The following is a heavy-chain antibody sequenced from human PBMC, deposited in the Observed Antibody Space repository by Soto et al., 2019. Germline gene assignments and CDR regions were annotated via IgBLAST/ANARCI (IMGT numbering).Heavy chain of an antibody. CDR2: IYYTGSP. CDR1: GGSISSGGYY. V-gene: IGHV4-31*01. CDR3: ARESRDFYYYSLDV. Sequence: QVQLQESGPGLVKPSQTLSLTCTVSGGSISSGGYYWSWIRQHPGKGLEWIGDIYYTGSPYYNPALNSQVTISVDTSKNQFSLQLSSVTAADSAVYYCARESRDFYYYSLDVWGKGTTVTVSS. J-gene: IGHJ6*03.